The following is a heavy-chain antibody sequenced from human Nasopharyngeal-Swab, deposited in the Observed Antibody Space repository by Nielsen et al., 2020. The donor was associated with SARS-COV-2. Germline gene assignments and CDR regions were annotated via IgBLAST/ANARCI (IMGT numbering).Heavy chain of an antibody. CDR2: ISAYNGNT. Sequence: WVRQAPGQRLEWMGWISAYNGNTNYAQKLQGRVTMTTDTSTSTAYMELRSLRSDDTAVYYCARGFGELSPPWGQGTLVTVSS. CDR3: ARGFGELSPP. V-gene: IGHV1-18*01. J-gene: IGHJ5*02. D-gene: IGHD3-10*01.